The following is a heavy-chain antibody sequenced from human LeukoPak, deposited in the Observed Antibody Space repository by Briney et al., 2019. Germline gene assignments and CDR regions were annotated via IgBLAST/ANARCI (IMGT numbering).Heavy chain of an antibody. CDR3: AIDPNWGTHS. CDR1: GFTLSTYT. D-gene: IGHD7-27*01. CDR2: IGNNGGGI. V-gene: IGHV3-23*01. Sequence: GGSLRLSCAASGFTLSTYTMYWVRHPPGKRLEWVSIIGNNGGGIHYADSVRGRFTISRDNSKNALYLQMNSLRVEDTAVYYCAIDPNWGTHSWGQGVLVTVSS. J-gene: IGHJ4*02.